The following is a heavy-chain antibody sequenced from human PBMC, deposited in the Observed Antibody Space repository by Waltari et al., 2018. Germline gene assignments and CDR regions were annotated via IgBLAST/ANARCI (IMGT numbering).Heavy chain of an antibody. J-gene: IGHJ4*02. CDR3: ARGYRYDSSERFYLDH. V-gene: IGHV1-69*12. D-gene: IGHD3-22*01. Sequence: QVQLAQSGAEVKSPGSSVTISCKASGLSIRGYTSSWVRQAPGQGLEWMGGFIHLSGSQIYTQKFQGRLTISADGSTRTTVMELRNLRYEDTAVYFCARGYRYDSSERFYLDHWGQGTPVIVSS. CDR1: GLSIRGYT. CDR2: FIHLSGSQ.